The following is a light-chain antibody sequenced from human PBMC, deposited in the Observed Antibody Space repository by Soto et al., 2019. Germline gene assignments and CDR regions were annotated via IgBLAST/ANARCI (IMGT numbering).Light chain of an antibody. CDR1: NIGSKR. Sequence: SYELTQSSSVSVAPGQTARITCGGNNIGSKRVHWYQHKPGQAPVLVVYNDNVRPSGIPARFSGSNSGNTATLIISRVEAGDEADYYCQVWDSSGDWIFGGGTKVTVL. V-gene: IGLV3-21*02. CDR3: QVWDSSGDWI. CDR2: NDN. J-gene: IGLJ2*01.